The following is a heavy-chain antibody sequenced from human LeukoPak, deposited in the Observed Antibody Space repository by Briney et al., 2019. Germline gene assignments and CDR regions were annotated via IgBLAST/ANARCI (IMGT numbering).Heavy chain of an antibody. Sequence: PGGSLRLSCAASGFTFSNYAMNWVRQAPGKGLEWVSGISGSGGSTYYADSVKGRFTISRDNAKNTLYLQMNSLRAEDTAVYYCARGYREHLFDPWGQGTLVTVSS. CDR2: ISGSGGST. CDR3: ARGYREHLFDP. D-gene: IGHD1/OR15-1a*01. V-gene: IGHV3-23*01. J-gene: IGHJ5*02. CDR1: GFTFSNYA.